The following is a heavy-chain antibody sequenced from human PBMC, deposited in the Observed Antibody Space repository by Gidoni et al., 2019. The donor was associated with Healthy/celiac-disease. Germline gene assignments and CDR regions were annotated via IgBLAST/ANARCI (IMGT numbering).Heavy chain of an antibody. CDR3: AAQRGRISSSGYY. CDR1: GFTFSDYY. CDR2: ISSSGSTI. J-gene: IGHJ4*02. V-gene: IGHV3-11*01. D-gene: IGHD3-22*01. Sequence: QVQLVESGVGLVKPGGSLRLSCAASGFTFSDYYMRWIRQAPGKGLEWVSYISSSGSTIYYADAVKGRFTISRDNAKNSLYRQMNSLRAEDTAVYYCAAQRGRISSSGYYWGQGTLVTVSS.